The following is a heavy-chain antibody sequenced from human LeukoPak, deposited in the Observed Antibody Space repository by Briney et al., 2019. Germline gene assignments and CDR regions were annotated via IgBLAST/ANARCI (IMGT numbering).Heavy chain of an antibody. J-gene: IGHJ6*02. Sequence: SVKVSCKASGGTFSSYAISWVRQAPGQGLEWMGRIIPIIVIVNYAQKFQGRVTMTRDTSTSTLYMELTSLKSEDTAVYYCARVSRPGGRFNALDVWGQGTTVTVSS. CDR2: IIPIIVIV. CDR1: GGTFSSYA. V-gene: IGHV1-69*04. CDR3: ARVSRPGGRFNALDV. D-gene: IGHD2-15*01.